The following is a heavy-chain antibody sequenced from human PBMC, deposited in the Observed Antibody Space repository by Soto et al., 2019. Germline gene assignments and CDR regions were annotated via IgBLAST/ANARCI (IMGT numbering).Heavy chain of an antibody. V-gene: IGHV4-59*01. CDR3: VRDAATGTNSFDY. Sequence: QVQLQESGPGLVKPSETLSLTCTVSGGSISSYHWSWIRQPPGKGLEWIGYIYYSGSTNYNPSLKSRVTISVDTSKNQVSLKLSSVTAADTAVYYCVRDAATGTNSFDYWGQGTPVTVSS. D-gene: IGHD6-13*01. J-gene: IGHJ4*02. CDR1: GGSISSYH. CDR2: IYYSGST.